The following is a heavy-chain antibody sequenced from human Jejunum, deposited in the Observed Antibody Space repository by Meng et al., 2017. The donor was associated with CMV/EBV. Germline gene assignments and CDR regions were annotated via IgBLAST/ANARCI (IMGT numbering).Heavy chain of an antibody. J-gene: IGHJ6*02. CDR3: AGRPFGHDGIDV. Sequence: VSGGSISSVKYYWGWIRQPPGKGLEWIGSIYYSGSTYYSPSLKSRITRSVDASKNQFSLKLTSVTTADTAVYYCAGRPFGHDGIDVWGQGTTVTVSS. V-gene: IGHV4-39*01. D-gene: IGHD3-10*01. CDR2: IYYSGST. CDR1: GGSISSVKYY.